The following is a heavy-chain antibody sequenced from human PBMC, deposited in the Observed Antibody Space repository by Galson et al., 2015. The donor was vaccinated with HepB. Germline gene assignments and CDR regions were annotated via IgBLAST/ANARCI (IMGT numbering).Heavy chain of an antibody. CDR1: GHTFTDYY. CDR2: VDPEDGET. Sequence: VKVSCKVSGHTFTDYYMPWVQQAPGKGLEWMGLVDPEDGETIYAEKFQGRVTVTADTSTDTAYMELSSLRSEDTAVYYCATYNTMYSSSWPHWGQGTLVTVSS. CDR3: ATYNTMYSSSWPH. J-gene: IGHJ4*02. D-gene: IGHD6-13*01. V-gene: IGHV1-69-2*01.